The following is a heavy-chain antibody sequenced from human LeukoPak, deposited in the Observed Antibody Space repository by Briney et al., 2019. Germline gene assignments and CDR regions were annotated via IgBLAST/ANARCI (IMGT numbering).Heavy chain of an antibody. CDR1: GFTFSSYW. CDR2: IKQDGSEK. V-gene: IGHV3-7*01. Sequence: GGPLRLSCAASGFTFSSYWMSWVRQAPGKGLEWVANIKQDGSEKYYVDSVKGRFTISRDNSKNTLYLQMNSLRAEDTAVYYCAKDTTGGAGPMDYWGQGTLVTVSS. D-gene: IGHD3-16*01. J-gene: IGHJ4*02. CDR3: AKDTTGGAGPMDY.